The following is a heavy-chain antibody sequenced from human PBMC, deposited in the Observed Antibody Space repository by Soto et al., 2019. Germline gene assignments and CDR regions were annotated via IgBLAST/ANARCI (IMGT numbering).Heavy chain of an antibody. CDR2: VNADGSST. J-gene: IGHJ4*02. CDR3: AKAGDWNYVFDF. Sequence: PGGSLRLSCAASGFSFTHYRIHWARQVPGKGLEWVCRVNADGSSTNYAGFAKGRFTISRDNSKNTAYLEMNNLRVDDTALYYCAKAGDWNYVFDFWGQGTSVTVSS. CDR1: GFSFTHYR. D-gene: IGHD1-7*01. V-gene: IGHV3-74*01.